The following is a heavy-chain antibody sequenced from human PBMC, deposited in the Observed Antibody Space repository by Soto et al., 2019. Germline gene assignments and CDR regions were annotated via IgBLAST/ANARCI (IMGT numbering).Heavy chain of an antibody. V-gene: IGHV3-23*01. CDR1: GFTFSSYA. J-gene: IGHJ4*02. CDR2: ISGSGGST. Sequence: GGSLRLSCAASGFTFSSYAMSWVRQAPGKGLEWVSAISGSGGSTYYADPVKGRFTISGDNSEGTVYLQMNSLRAEDTPVYYCAKDFYGDYDYWGQGTLVTVSS. CDR3: AKDFYGDYDY. D-gene: IGHD4-17*01.